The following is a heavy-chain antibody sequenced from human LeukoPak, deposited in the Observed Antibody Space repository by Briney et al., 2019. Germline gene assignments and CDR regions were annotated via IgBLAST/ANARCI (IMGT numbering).Heavy chain of an antibody. Sequence: SETLSLTCTVSGVSIRGDYWAWIRQPPGKGLEWIGYIYHSGSTNYNPSLKGRVTISVDTSKNQFSLRLSSVTAADPAVYYSARLASGSYGPLTPFDYWGQGTLVTVSS. V-gene: IGHV4-59*08. D-gene: IGHD1-26*01. J-gene: IGHJ4*02. CDR3: ARLASGSYGPLTPFDY. CDR2: IYHSGST. CDR1: GVSIRGDY.